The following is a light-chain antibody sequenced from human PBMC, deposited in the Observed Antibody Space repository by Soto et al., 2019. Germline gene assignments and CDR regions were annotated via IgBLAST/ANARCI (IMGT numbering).Light chain of an antibody. CDR2: AAS. CDR1: QTLTSF. Sequence: DIQMTQSPSSLPASVGDRITISCRASQTLTSFLNWSQPKPGKAPKLLISAASSLQSGVPSRFSGSRFRTDFTLTISSLQPADFTTYYCQQSYSIPWTFGQGTKVDIK. J-gene: IGKJ1*01. CDR3: QQSYSIPWT. V-gene: IGKV1-39*01.